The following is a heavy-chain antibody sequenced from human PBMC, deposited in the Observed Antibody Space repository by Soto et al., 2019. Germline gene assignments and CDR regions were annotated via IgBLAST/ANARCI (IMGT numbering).Heavy chain of an antibody. CDR1: GYIFTSYG. CDR3: ARVKEITMVRGPLNWFDP. CDR2: ISAYNGNT. D-gene: IGHD3-10*01. Sequence: ASVKVSCKASGYIFTSYGISWVRQAPGQGLEWMGWISAYNGNTNYAQKLQGRVTMTTDTSTSTAYMELRSLRSDDTAVYYCARVKEITMVRGPLNWFDPWGQGTLVTVSS. J-gene: IGHJ5*02. V-gene: IGHV1-18*01.